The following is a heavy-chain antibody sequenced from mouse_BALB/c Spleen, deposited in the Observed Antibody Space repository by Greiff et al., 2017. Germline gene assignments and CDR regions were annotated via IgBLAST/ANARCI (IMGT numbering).Heavy chain of an antibody. CDR3: ARSGWFSGGDFDV. J-gene: IGHJ1*01. CDR2: INPYNDGT. D-gene: IGHD2-3*01. V-gene: IGHV1-14*01. CDR1: GYTFTSYV. Sequence: VQLQQSGPELVKPGASVKMSCKASGYTFTSYVVHWVKQKPGQGLEWIGYINPYNDGTKYNEKFKGKATLTSDKSSSTAYMELSSLTSEDSAVYYCARSGWFSGGDFDVWGAGTTVTVSS.